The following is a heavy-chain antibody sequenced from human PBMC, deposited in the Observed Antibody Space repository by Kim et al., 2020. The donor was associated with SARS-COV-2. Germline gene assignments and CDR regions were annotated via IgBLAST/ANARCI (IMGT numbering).Heavy chain of an antibody. J-gene: IGHJ4*02. D-gene: IGHD5-12*01. CDR3: AILEGDGYKNYFDY. V-gene: IGHV1-69*01. Sequence: YAQKCQGRVTMTADESTSTAYMELSSLRSEDTAVYYCAILEGDGYKNYFDYWGQGTLVTVSS.